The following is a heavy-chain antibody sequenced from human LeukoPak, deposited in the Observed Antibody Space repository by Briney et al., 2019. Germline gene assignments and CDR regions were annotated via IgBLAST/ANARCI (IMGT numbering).Heavy chain of an antibody. CDR2: ISSSGSTI. D-gene: IGHD3-10*01. J-gene: IGHJ4*02. Sequence: GGCLRLSCAASGFTFSSYEMNWVRQAPGKGLEWVSYISSSGSTIYYADSVKGRFTISRDNAKNSLYLQMNSLRAEDTAVFYCARTNYYGSGTFDYWGQGTLVTVSS. CDR1: GFTFSSYE. CDR3: ARTNYYGSGTFDY. V-gene: IGHV3-48*03.